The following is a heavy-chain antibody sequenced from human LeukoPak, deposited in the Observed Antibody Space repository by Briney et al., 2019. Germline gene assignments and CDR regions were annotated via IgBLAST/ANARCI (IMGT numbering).Heavy chain of an antibody. D-gene: IGHD6-19*01. CDR3: ARDSYSSGVDY. J-gene: IGHJ4*02. CDR2: IKQDGSEK. Sequence: PGGSLRLSCAASGFTFSSPWMSWVRQPPGKGVEWVATIKQDGSEKYYVDSVKGGFTISRDNAKNSLYLQMNSLRAEDTAVYFCARDSYSSGVDYWGQGTLVTVSS. CDR1: GFTFSSPW. V-gene: IGHV3-7*01.